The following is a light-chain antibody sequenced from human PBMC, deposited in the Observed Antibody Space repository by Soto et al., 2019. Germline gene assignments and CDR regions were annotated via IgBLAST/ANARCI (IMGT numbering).Light chain of an antibody. CDR3: SSYAGTSYV. CDR2: EVN. J-gene: IGLJ1*01. V-gene: IGLV2-8*01. Sequence: SVLTKPPSASGSPGQSVTISCTGTSSDVGGYNFVSWYQQHAGKVPRLMIYEVNKRPSGVPDRFSGSKSGNTASLTVSGLQPEDEADYYCSSYAGTSYVFGTGTKVTVL. CDR1: SSDVGGYNF.